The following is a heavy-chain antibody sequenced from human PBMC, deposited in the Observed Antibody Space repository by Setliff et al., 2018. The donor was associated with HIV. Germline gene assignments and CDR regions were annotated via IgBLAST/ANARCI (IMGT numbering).Heavy chain of an antibody. CDR2: INPINGYT. Sequence: ASVKVSCKISGYTFTDFWIHWVRQAPGQGLESMGWINPINGYTKYAENFQGRVTMTRDTSINTVYMELNSLRPDDTAVYYCARNGADRHYPPSSYYYYMDVWGEGTTVTVSS. D-gene: IGHD2-21*02. CDR3: ARNGADRHYPPSSYYYYMDV. J-gene: IGHJ6*03. V-gene: IGHV1-2*02. CDR1: GYTFTDFW.